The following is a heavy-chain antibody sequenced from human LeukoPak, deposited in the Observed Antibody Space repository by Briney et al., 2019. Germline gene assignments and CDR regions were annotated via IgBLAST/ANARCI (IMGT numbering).Heavy chain of an antibody. J-gene: IGHJ4*02. CDR3: ARDLKTSGWYGDFDY. D-gene: IGHD6-19*01. CDR1: GFTVSSNY. V-gene: IGHV3-53*01. CDR2: IFSGGST. Sequence: GGSLRLSCVASGFTVSSNYMSWVRQAPGKGLEWVSAIFSGGSTFYADSVTGRFTISRDNSKNTVYPEMNSLRAEDTAVYYCARDLKTSGWYGDFDYWGQGTLVTVSS.